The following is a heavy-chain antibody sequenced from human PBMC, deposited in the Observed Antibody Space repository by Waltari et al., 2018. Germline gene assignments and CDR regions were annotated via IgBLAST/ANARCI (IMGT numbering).Heavy chain of an antibody. Sequence: QVQVVQSGTEVKKPGSSVRVSCKVSGDTFNKYANRGVRQAPGQGLEWMGKIGPILRLTNFSQKFRDRVTLTATTSTTTAFMDLTDLTSEDTAVYYCALSPQQLLAFDFWGQGTMVTVSS. V-gene: IGHV1-69*04. CDR3: ALSPQQLLAFDF. D-gene: IGHD6-13*01. J-gene: IGHJ3*01. CDR2: IGPILRLT. CDR1: GDTFNKYA.